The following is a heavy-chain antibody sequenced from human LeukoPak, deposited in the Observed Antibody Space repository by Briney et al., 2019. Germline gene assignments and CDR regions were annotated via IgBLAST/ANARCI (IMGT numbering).Heavy chain of an antibody. J-gene: IGHJ4*02. CDR1: GGSISSSNR. D-gene: IGHD3-10*01. Sequence: SETLSLTCAVSGGSISSSNRWSWVRQPPGKGLEWIGEIYHSGSTNYNPSLKSRVTISVDKSKNQFSLKLNSVTAADTAVYYCAGYGSESYSLVFDYWGQGTLVTVSS. V-gene: IGHV4-4*02. CDR2: IYHSGST. CDR3: AGYGSESYSLVFDY.